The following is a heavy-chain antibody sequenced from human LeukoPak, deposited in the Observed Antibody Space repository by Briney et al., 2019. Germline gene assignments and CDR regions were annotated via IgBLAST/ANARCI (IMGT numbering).Heavy chain of an antibody. D-gene: IGHD1-26*01. J-gene: IGHJ4*02. CDR3: AKAMGATLFDY. CDR2: VSFSSHII. V-gene: IGHV3-48*01. CDR1: GFSLSNFL. Sequence: GGSLRLSCSGSGFSLSNFLMQLVRQAPGKGLGGISYVSFSSHIISYADSVKGRFTISRDNAQNSLDLQMNSLRAGDTAVYYCAKAMGATLFDYWGQGTLVTVSS.